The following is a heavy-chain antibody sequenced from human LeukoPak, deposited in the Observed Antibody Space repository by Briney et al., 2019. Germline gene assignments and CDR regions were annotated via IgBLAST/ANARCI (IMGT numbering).Heavy chain of an antibody. D-gene: IGHD3-22*01. Sequence: PGGSLRLSCAASGFTFSTYAMSWVRQAPGKGLEWVSSISGSGGLPYYADSVKGRFTISRDNSKSTLYLQMNSLRAEDTAVYYCAKFDYDSSGSYSHFDCWGQGTLVTVSS. V-gene: IGHV3-23*01. CDR3: AKFDYDSSGSYSHFDC. J-gene: IGHJ4*02. CDR2: ISGSGGLP. CDR1: GFTFSTYA.